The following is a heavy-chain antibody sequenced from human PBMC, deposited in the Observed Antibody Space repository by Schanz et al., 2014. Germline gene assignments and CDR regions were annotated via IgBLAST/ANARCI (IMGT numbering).Heavy chain of an antibody. D-gene: IGHD3-22*01. Sequence: EVQLLESGGGLVQPGKSLRLSCATSGFIFRSFGIHWVRQAPGKGLEWVSFIYIGGNTYYADSVKGRFTISRDNSKNTLFLQMNSLRVEDSAIYYCAKDISDTSGKDDYWGQGTLVTVSS. V-gene: IGHV3-23*01. J-gene: IGHJ4*02. CDR2: FIYIGGNT. CDR1: GFIFRSFG. CDR3: AKDISDTSGKDDY.